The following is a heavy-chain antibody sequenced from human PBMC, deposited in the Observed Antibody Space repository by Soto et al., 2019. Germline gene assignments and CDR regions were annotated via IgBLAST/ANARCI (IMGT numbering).Heavy chain of an antibody. CDR3: XXXXXXXXXXSGY. CDR1: GYTFTSXX. D-gene: IGHD3-10*01. J-gene: IGHJ4*02. Sequence: QVQLVQSGAEVKKPGASVKVSCKASGYTFTSXXXXXXXXXXXXXXEWMGWISAYNGNTNYAQKLQGRVTMTTDTXXXXXXXXXXXXXXXXXXXXXXXXXXXXXXXXSGYWGQGTLVTVSS. CDR2: ISAYNGNT. V-gene: IGHV1-18*01.